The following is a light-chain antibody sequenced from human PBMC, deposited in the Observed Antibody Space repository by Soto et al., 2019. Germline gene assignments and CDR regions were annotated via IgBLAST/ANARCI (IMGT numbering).Light chain of an antibody. V-gene: IGLV1-47*01. Sequence: QSALTQPPSASGTPGQRVTISCSGSSSNIGSNYVYWYQQLPGTAPKLLIYRNNQRPSGVPDRFSGSKSGTSASLAISGLRSEDEADYYCAAWDDSLSEVFGTETKLTVL. CDR2: RNN. CDR1: SSNIGSNY. J-gene: IGLJ1*01. CDR3: AAWDDSLSEV.